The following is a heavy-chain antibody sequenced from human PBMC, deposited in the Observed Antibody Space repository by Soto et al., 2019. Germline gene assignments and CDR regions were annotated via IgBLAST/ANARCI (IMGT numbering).Heavy chain of an antibody. Sequence: SETLSLTCTVSGGSISSSSYYWGWIRQPPGKGLEWIGSIYYSGSTYYNPSLKSRVTISVDTSKNQFSLKLSSVTAADTAVYYCASRIAAAGTSRKNWFDPWGQGTLVTVSS. D-gene: IGHD6-13*01. CDR3: ASRIAAAGTSRKNWFDP. J-gene: IGHJ5*02. V-gene: IGHV4-39*01. CDR1: GGSISSSSYY. CDR2: IYYSGST.